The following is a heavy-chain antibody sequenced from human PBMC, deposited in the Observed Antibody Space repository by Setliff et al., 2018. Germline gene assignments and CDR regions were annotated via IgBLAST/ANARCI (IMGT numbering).Heavy chain of an antibody. Sequence: GGSLRLSCTTSGNRFSGFWMSWVRQAAGKGLEWVVSINPDGSETYYVDSVKGRFSISRDNSKNTLYLQMNSLRPEDTAVYYCARTWSGSGCYAGLESWGQGTPVTV. CDR1: GNRFSGFW. CDR3: ARTWSGSGCYAGLES. J-gene: IGHJ4*02. D-gene: IGHD2-15*01. CDR2: INPDGSET. V-gene: IGHV3-7*01.